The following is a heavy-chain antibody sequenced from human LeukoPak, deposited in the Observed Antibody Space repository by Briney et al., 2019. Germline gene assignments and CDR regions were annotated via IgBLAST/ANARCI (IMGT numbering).Heavy chain of an antibody. CDR1: GFTFSSYS. CDR2: ISSSSSYI. Sequence: GGSLRLSCAASGFTFSSYSMNWVRQAPGKGLEWVSSISSSSSYIYYADSVKGRFTISRDNAKNSLYLQMNSLRAEDTAVYYCARDKYCGGDCYANFDYWGQGTLVTVSS. CDR3: ARDKYCGGDCYANFDY. D-gene: IGHD2-21*02. J-gene: IGHJ4*02. V-gene: IGHV3-21*01.